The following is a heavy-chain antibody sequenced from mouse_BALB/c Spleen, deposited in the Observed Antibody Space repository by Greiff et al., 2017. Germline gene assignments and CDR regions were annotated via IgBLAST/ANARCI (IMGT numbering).Heavy chain of an antibody. CDR2: IDPETGGT. V-gene: IGHV1-15*01. CDR3: TRRDGSSSLAY. CDR1: GYTFTDYE. D-gene: IGHD1-1*01. J-gene: IGHJ3*01. Sequence: QVHVKQSGAELVRPGASVTLSCKASGYTFTDYEMHWVKQTPVHGLEWIGAIDPETGGTAYNQKFKGKATLTADKSSSTAYMELRSLTSEDSAVYYCTRRDGSSSLAYWGQGTLVTVSA.